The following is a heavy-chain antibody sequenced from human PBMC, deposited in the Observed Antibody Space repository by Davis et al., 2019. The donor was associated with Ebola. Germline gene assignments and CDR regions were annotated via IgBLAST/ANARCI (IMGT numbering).Heavy chain of an antibody. CDR2: ISFDGNSK. D-gene: IGHD3-10*01. CDR3: TSARYGSGGFDI. V-gene: IGHV3-30*03. Sequence: GESLKISCAASGFTFSYYGISWVRQAPGKGLEWVAVISFDGNSKYYQDSVKGRFTISRDNSKNTVFLQMNSLRPEDTAVYYCTSARYGSGGFDIWGHGTMVTVSS. J-gene: IGHJ3*02. CDR1: GFTFSYYG.